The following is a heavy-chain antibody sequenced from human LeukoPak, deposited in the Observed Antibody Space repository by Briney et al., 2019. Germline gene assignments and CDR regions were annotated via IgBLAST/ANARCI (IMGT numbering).Heavy chain of an antibody. CDR1: GGSFSSYY. J-gene: IGHJ4*03. CDR3: ARVPTISETGYFDY. Sequence: SETLSLTCAGYGGSFSSYYWSWIRQSPGKGLEWIAEINHRGDTNYNPSVKSRVTISVDTSKNQFSLKVTSLTAADTAVYYCARVPTISETGYFDYWGQGTLVTVSS. D-gene: IGHD1-1*01. CDR2: INHRGDT. V-gene: IGHV4-34*01.